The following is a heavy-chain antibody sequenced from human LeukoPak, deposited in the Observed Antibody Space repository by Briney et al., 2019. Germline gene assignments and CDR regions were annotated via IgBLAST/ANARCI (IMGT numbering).Heavy chain of an antibody. D-gene: IGHD2-15*01. J-gene: IGHJ6*03. CDR3: ARDVRGYCSGGSCYHYYYYYMDV. Sequence: SQTLSLTCTVSGGSISSGDYYWSWIRQPPGKGLEWIGYIYYSGSTYYNPSLKSRVTISVDTSKNQVSLKLSSVTAADTAVYYCARDVRGYCSGGSCYHYYYYYMDVWGKGTTVTVSS. V-gene: IGHV4-30-4*08. CDR1: GGSISSGDYY. CDR2: IYYSGST.